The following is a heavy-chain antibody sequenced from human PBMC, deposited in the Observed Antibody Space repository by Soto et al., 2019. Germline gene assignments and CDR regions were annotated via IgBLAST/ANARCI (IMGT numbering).Heavy chain of an antibody. D-gene: IGHD2-2*01. J-gene: IGHJ4*02. V-gene: IGHV1-69*06. Sequence: QVQLGQSGAEVNNPGSSVKVSCKTSGGTFNSYLIDWVRQAPGQGLEWMGGIIPAFGTAKYAQKFQGRVTITEDKSTTTAYMELRTLTSEETAVYYCARGLDQPPVGLYFDTWGKGTLVTVSS. CDR2: IIPAFGTA. CDR1: GGTFNSYL. CDR3: ARGLDQPPVGLYFDT.